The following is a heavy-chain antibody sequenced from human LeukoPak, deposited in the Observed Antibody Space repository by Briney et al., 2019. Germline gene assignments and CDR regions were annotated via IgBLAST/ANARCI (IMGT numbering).Heavy chain of an antibody. CDR2: IYTSGST. V-gene: IGHV4-4*07. J-gene: IGHJ4*02. CDR1: DGSISSYY. D-gene: IGHD2-21*02. Sequence: SETLSLTCTVSDGSISSYYWVWIRQPAEKGLEWIGRIYTSGSTNYNPSLKSRVTMSVDTSKNQFSLKLSSVTAADTAVYYCARRDCGGDCYTNLSFDYWGQGTLVTVSS. CDR3: ARRDCGGDCYTNLSFDY.